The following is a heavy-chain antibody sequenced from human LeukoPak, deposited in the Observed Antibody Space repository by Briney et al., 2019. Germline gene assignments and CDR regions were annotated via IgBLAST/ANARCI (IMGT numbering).Heavy chain of an antibody. D-gene: IGHD5-18*01. CDR1: GFTFSNYA. CDR2: MSYAGSNK. CDR3: AGGGYSYGNPRDAFDI. V-gene: IGHV3-30*04. Sequence: GGSLRLSCAASGFTFSNYAIHWVRQAPGKGLEWVAVMSYAGSNKYYADSVKGRFTISRDNSKNTVHLQVNSLRAEDTAVYYCAGGGYSYGNPRDAFDIWGQGTMVTVSS. J-gene: IGHJ3*02.